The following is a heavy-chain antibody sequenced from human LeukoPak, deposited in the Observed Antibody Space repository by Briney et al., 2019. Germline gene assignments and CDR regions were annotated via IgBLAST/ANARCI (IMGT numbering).Heavy chain of an antibody. CDR2: IYYSGST. CDR3: AKVLGEYSIRSKPLDT. CDR1: GGSISSYY. V-gene: IGHV4-59*01. J-gene: IGHJ5*02. Sequence: SETLSLTCTVSGGSISSYYWSWIRQPPGKGLEWIGYIYYSGSTNYNPSLKSRVTISVDTSKNQFSLKLSSVTAADTAVYYCAKVLGEYSIRSKPLDTWGQGTLVTVSS. D-gene: IGHD6-13*01.